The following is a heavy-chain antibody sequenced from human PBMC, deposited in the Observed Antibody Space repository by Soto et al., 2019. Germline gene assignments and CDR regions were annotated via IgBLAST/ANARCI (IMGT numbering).Heavy chain of an antibody. CDR3: ARAYYDASGYGLDP. CDR1: GGSISSGY. Sequence: PSETLSLTCTVSGGSISSGYWSWIRQPPGKGLEWIGYIYYNDSINYNPSLKSRVIISVDTSKNQFSLSLNSVTAADTAVYYCARAYYDASGYGLDPWGQGTLVTVS. CDR2: IYYNDSI. D-gene: IGHD3-22*01. J-gene: IGHJ5*02. V-gene: IGHV4-59*01.